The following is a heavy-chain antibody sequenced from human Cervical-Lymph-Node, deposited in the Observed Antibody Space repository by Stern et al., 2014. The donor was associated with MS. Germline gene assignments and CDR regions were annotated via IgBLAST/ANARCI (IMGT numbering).Heavy chain of an antibody. V-gene: IGHV4-39*01. CDR2: ISYSGST. CDR3: ARRNYPYYFDY. CDR1: GASVSSSSYY. D-gene: IGHD4-11*01. Sequence: VQLVESGPGLVKPSESLSLTCTVSGASVSSSSYYWGWIRPPPGKGLEWIGTISYSGSTSNYTPSLRSRITTSVDTSKNQFSLKLSSVTDADTAVYYCARRNYPYYFDYWGQGALVTVSS. J-gene: IGHJ4*02.